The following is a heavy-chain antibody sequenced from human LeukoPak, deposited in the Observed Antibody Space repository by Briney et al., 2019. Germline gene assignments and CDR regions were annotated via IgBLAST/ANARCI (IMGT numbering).Heavy chain of an antibody. V-gene: IGHV3-48*03. CDR2: ISSSGSTI. D-gene: IGHD3-22*01. J-gene: IGHJ3*02. Sequence: GGSLRLSCAASGFTFSSYEMNWVRQAPGKGLEWVSYISSSGSTIYYADSVKGRFTISRDNAKNSLYLQMNSLRAEDTAVYYCARDPGYYDSSGYYAFDIWGQGTMVTVSS. CDR1: GFTFSSYE. CDR3: ARDPGYYDSSGYYAFDI.